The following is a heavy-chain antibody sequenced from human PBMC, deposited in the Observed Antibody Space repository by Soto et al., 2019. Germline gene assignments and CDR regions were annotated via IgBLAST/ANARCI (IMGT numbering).Heavy chain of an antibody. CDR3: AREGSYYFDSRNDY. D-gene: IGHD3-22*01. Sequence: QVQLVQSGAEVKRPGASVKISCEASGYTFSNHYINWVRQAPGQGLEWIGIINPSGGTASNAQKFQGRVTMTRDTSASTAYLMLSSLTSGDTAVYYCAREGSYYFDSRNDYWGQGTLVTVSS. CDR2: INPSGGTA. J-gene: IGHJ4*02. CDR1: GYTFSNHY. V-gene: IGHV1-46*01.